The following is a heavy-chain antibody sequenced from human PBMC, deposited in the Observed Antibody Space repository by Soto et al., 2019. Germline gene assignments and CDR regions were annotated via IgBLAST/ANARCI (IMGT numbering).Heavy chain of an antibody. J-gene: IGHJ3*02. Sequence: EVQLVESGGGLVQPGGSLRLSCVASGFTFSSYYMSWVRQFPGKGREWVANIKQDGSEKYYVDSVKGRFNISRDNAENSLDLQMNSLRDEDTAVYYCARDGYSAGFDIWGQGTMVAVSS. CDR1: GFTFSSYY. D-gene: IGHD2-15*01. CDR2: IKQDGSEK. CDR3: ARDGYSAGFDI. V-gene: IGHV3-7*01.